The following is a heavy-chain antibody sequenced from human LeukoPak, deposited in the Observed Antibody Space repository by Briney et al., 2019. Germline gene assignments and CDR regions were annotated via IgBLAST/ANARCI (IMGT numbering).Heavy chain of an antibody. CDR2: IYTSGIT. Sequence: SETLSLTCTVSGGSISSYYWSWIRQPAGKGLEWIGHIYTSGITNNHPSLKSRVTISVHTSKNQFSLKLSSVTAADAAIYYCARGAYYYDNSGSGYAFDFWGQGTTVTVSS. D-gene: IGHD3-22*01. V-gene: IGHV4-4*07. CDR1: GGSISSYY. CDR3: ARGAYYYDNSGSGYAFDF. J-gene: IGHJ3*01.